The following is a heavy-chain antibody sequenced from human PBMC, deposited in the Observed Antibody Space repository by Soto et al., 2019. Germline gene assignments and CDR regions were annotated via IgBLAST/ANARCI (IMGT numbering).Heavy chain of an antibody. Sequence: EVQLLESGGGLVQPGGSLRLSCAASGFTFSSYAMSWVGQAPGKGLEWISAVSGSGGSTYYADSVKGRFTISRDNSKATLYLQMNNLRAEDTAVYYCAKPPDYNWNDYWGQGTLVTVSS. CDR3: AKPPDYNWNDY. CDR1: GFTFSSYA. V-gene: IGHV3-23*01. CDR2: VSGSGGST. J-gene: IGHJ4*02. D-gene: IGHD1-20*01.